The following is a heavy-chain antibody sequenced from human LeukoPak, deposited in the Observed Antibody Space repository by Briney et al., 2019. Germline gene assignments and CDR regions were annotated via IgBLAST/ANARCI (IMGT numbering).Heavy chain of an antibody. V-gene: IGHV3-30*03. CDR1: GFTFSSYG. J-gene: IGHJ5*02. CDR2: ISYDGSNK. D-gene: IGHD3-9*01. Sequence: GGSLRLSCAASGFTFSSYGMHWVRQAPGKGLEWVAVISYDGSNKYYADSVKGRFTISRDNSKNTLYLQMNSLRAEDTAVYYCARAGSYYDILTGQNWFDPWGQGTLVTVSS. CDR3: ARAGSYYDILTGQNWFDP.